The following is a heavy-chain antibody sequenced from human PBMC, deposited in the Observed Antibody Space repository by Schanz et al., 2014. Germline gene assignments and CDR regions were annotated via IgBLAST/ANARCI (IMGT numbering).Heavy chain of an antibody. Sequence: QVHLVQSGAEVKKPGASVKVSCKASGYNITSNDVTWVRQATGQGLEWMGWMNPNSGNTGYAQKFQGRVTMTRNTSISTADMELSSLASEDTAVYYCARGQRRTIGRPFGPWSQGTLVTVSS. J-gene: IGHJ5*02. CDR3: ARGQRRTIGRPFGP. CDR1: GYNITSND. CDR2: MNPNSGNT. V-gene: IGHV1-8*01. D-gene: IGHD6-25*01.